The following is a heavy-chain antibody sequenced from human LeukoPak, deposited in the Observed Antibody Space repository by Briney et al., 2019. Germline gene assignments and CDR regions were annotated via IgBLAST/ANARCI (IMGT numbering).Heavy chain of an antibody. V-gene: IGHV4-34*01. CDR2: INHSGST. CDR1: GGSFSGYY. J-gene: IGHJ4*02. D-gene: IGHD3-10*02. Sequence: SETLSLTCAVYGGSFSGYYWSWIRQPPGKGLEWIGEINHSGSTNYNPSLKSRVTISVDTSKNQFSLKLSSVTAADTAVYYCARVTFLPPKPKQNFGRDFDYWGQGTLVTVSS. CDR3: ARVTFLPPKPKQNFGRDFDY.